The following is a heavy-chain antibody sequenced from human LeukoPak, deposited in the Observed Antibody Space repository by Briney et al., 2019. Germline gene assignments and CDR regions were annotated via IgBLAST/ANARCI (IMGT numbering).Heavy chain of an antibody. CDR2: IYYSGST. Sequence: SETLSLTCTVSGGSISSYYWSWIRQPPGKGLEWIGYIYYSGSTNYNPSLKSRVTISVDTSKNQFSLKLSSVTAADTAVYYCARDVVPAAMRSYNWFDPWGQGTLVTASS. J-gene: IGHJ5*02. D-gene: IGHD2-2*01. V-gene: IGHV4-59*01. CDR1: GGSISSYY. CDR3: ARDVVPAAMRSYNWFDP.